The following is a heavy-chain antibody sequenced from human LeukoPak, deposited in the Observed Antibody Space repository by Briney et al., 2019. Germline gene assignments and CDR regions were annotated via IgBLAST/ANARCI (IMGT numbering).Heavy chain of an antibody. CDR3: AKGRSGSSWYRDSRPFAY. CDR1: GFTFSSYA. Sequence: PGGSLRLSCAASGFTFSSYAMSWVRQAPGKGLEWVSAISGSGGSTYYADSVKGRFTISRDNSKNTLYLQMNSLRAEDTAVYYCAKGRSGSSWYRDSRPFAYWGQGTLVTVSS. D-gene: IGHD6-13*01. CDR2: ISGSGGST. V-gene: IGHV3-23*01. J-gene: IGHJ4*02.